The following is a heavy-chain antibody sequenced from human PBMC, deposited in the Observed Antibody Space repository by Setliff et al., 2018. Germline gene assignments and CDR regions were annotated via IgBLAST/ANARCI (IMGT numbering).Heavy chain of an antibody. CDR3: ARAPPNRYSGSYEYSYMDV. Sequence: PSETLSLTCSVTGGSMTDFFWNWIRQPPGKGLEWIGYIYTKGSTNYSPSLRSRVTMSLDRSKSQFSLKLTSVTAADTAVYYCARAPPNRYSGSYEYSYMDVWGKGTTVTVSS. CDR1: GGSMTDFF. D-gene: IGHD1-26*01. V-gene: IGHV4-4*08. J-gene: IGHJ6*03. CDR2: IYTKGST.